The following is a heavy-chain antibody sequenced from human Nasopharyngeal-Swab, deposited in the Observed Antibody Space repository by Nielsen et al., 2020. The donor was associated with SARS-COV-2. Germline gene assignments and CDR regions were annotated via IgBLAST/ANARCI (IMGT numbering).Heavy chain of an antibody. V-gene: IGHV4-59*01. Sequence: SETLSLTCAVYGGSFSGYYWSWIRQPPGKGLEWIGYIYYSGSTNYYPSLKSRVTISVDTSKNQFSLKLSSVTAADTAVYYCARDGGNWGSSYWYFDLWGRGTLVTVSS. CDR2: IYYSGST. J-gene: IGHJ2*01. CDR1: GGSFSGYY. D-gene: IGHD7-27*01. CDR3: ARDGGNWGSSYWYFDL.